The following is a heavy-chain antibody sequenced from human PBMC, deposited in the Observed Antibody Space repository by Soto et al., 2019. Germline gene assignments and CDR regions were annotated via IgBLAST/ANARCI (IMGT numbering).Heavy chain of an antibody. V-gene: IGHV3-23*01. D-gene: IGHD3-9*01. CDR1: GFAFNHYS. CDR3: AKCGGEVKTTGYDYFYS. CDR2: ITPSSGGK. J-gene: IGHJ4*01. Sequence: GGSLRLSCAASGFAFNHYSMTWVRQPPGKGLEWVSSITPSSGGKYYPDSLAGRFTISRDNSKDTVSLQVNTVRAEDTAMYFCAKCGGEVKTTGYDYFYSCGQGPMVTVSS.